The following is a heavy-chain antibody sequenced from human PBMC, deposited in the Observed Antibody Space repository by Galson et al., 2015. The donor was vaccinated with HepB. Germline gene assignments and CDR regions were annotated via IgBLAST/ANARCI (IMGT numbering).Heavy chain of an antibody. Sequence: QSGAEVKKPGESLKISCKGSGYSFTSYWIGWVRQMPGKGLEWMGIIYPGDADTRYSPSFQGQVTISADKSISTAYLQWSSLKASDTAMYYCARLNLVPVGYYYMDVWGKGTTVTVSS. D-gene: IGHD4-23*01. V-gene: IGHV5-51*03. CDR1: GYSFTSYW. CDR2: IYPGDADT. CDR3: ARLNLVPVGYYYMDV. J-gene: IGHJ6*03.